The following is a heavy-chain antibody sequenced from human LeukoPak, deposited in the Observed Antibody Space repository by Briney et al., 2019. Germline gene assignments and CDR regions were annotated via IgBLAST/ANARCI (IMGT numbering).Heavy chain of an antibody. D-gene: IGHD3-22*01. J-gene: IGHJ4*02. CDR2: IKQDGSEK. CDR1: GFTFSGYW. Sequence: PGGSLRLSCATSGFTFSGYWMSWVRQAPGKGLEWVAHIKQDGSEKYYVDSVKGRFTISRDNAKNSLYLQMNSLRAEDTAVYYCARARYDSSGCPDYWGQGTLVTVSS. CDR3: ARARYDSSGCPDY. V-gene: IGHV3-7*01.